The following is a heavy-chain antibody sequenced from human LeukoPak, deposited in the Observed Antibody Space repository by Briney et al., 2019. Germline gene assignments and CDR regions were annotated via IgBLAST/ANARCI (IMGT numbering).Heavy chain of an antibody. CDR1: GGSISSSSYY. CDR3: ARAWDTMIVFDY. CDR2: IYYSGST. J-gene: IGHJ4*02. Sequence: SETLSLTCTVSGGSISSSSYYWGWIRQPPGKGLEWIGSIYYSGSTYYNPSLKSRVTISVDTSKNQFSLKLSSVTAADTAVYYCARAWDTMIVFDYWGQGTLVTVSS. D-gene: IGHD3-22*01. V-gene: IGHV4-39*07.